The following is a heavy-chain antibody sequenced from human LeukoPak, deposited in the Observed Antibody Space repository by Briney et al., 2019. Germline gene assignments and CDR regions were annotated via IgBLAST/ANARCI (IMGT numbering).Heavy chain of an antibody. CDR2: IYHGGST. V-gene: IGHV4-59*01. J-gene: IGHJ2*01. D-gene: IGHD3-22*01. CDR1: DGSISSYY. Sequence: SETLSLTCTVSDGSISSYYWSWIRQPPGKGLEWIGYIYHGGSTNYNPSLKSRVTISVDTSKNEFSLKLSSVTAADTAMYYCARNQHSYDSSGPGYWYFDLWGRGTLVTVSS. CDR3: ARNQHSYDSSGPGYWYFDL.